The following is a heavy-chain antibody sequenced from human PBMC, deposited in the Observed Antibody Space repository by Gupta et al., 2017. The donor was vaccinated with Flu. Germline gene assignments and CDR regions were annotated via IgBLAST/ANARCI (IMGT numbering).Heavy chain of an antibody. CDR1: GYTFIDYH. Sequence: QVQLVQSGAEVKKPGASVKVSCKASGYTFIDYHIHWVRQAPGQGLEWMGWIKPNSGDTKYAQRFQGRVTMTRDTSISTAYMELSRLKSDDTVVYYCARNPGNWFDPWGQGTLVTVSS. J-gene: IGHJ5*02. CDR2: IKPNSGDT. CDR3: ARNPGNWFDP. V-gene: IGHV1-2*02.